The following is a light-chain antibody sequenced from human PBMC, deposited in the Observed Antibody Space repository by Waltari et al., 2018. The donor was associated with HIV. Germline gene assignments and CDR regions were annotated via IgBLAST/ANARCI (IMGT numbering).Light chain of an antibody. CDR3: ALYMGSGTWV. CDR1: SGSVPSTYY. CDR2: STN. V-gene: IGLV8-61*01. J-gene: IGLJ3*02. Sequence: QTVVTQEPSFSVSPGGTVTLTCDLSSGSVPSTYYPSWYQQTPGQAPPTLISSTNTRSSGVPDRFSGSILGNKAALTITGAQADDESVYYCALYMGSGTWVFGGGTKLTVL.